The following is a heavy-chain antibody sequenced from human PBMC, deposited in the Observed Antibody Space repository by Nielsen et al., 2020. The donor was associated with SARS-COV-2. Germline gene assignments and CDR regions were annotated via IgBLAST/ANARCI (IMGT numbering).Heavy chain of an antibody. Sequence: GGSLRLSCAASGFTFITYGMHWVRQAPGKGLEWVTIIWYDGSNKYYADSVKGRFTTSRDNSKKTLYLQMNSLRAEDTAVYHCARGGRSDYGMDVWGQGTTVTVSS. CDR1: GFTFITYG. CDR2: IWYDGSNK. D-gene: IGHD2-15*01. J-gene: IGHJ6*02. V-gene: IGHV3-33*08. CDR3: ARGGRSDYGMDV.